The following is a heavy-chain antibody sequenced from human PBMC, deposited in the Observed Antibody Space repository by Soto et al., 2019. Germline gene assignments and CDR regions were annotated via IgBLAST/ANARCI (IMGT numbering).Heavy chain of an antibody. CDR1: GYTFTNYA. J-gene: IGHJ5*02. D-gene: IGHD3-10*02. CDR2: MNPGSGNT. V-gene: IGHV1-8*01. Sequence: QVQLVQSGAEVKEPGASVKVSCKASGYTFTNYAISWVRQASGQGLEWMGWMNPGSGNTGYAHKFQGRVTMTRNVSISTAYMELSRLTSDDTAIYYCARMASSCSLNWFDHCGQGTLVTDSS. CDR3: ARMASSCSLNWFDH.